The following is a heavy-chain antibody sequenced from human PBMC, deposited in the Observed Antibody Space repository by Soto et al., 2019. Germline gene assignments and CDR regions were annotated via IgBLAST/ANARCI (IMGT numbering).Heavy chain of an antibody. CDR2: IYYSGST. CDR1: GGSISSYY. CDR3: ARSYSSGWPYYFDY. J-gene: IGHJ4*02. Sequence: SETLSLTCTVSGGSISSYYWSWIRQPPGKGLEWIGYIYYSGSTNYNPSLKSRVTISVDTSKNQFSLKLSSVTASDTSVYYCARSYSSGWPYYFDYWGQGTLVTVSS. D-gene: IGHD6-19*01. V-gene: IGHV4-59*01.